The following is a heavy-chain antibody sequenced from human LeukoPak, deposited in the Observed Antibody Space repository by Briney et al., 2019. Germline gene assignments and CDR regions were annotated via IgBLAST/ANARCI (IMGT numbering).Heavy chain of an antibody. CDR1: GFAFSTYA. CDR2: ISSSSRTI. J-gene: IGHJ4*02. V-gene: IGHV3-48*01. CDR3: ARVIWVGYTGWSGYDQRYYFDY. D-gene: IGHD5-12*01. Sequence: GGSLRLSCAASGFAFSTYAMTWVRQAPGKGLEWVSYISSSSRTIYYADSVKGRFTISRDNAKNSLYLKMNSLRAEDTAVYYCARVIWVGYTGWSGYDQRYYFDYWGQGTLVTVSS.